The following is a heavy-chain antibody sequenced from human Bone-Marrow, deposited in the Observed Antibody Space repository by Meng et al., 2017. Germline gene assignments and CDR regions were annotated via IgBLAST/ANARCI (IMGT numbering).Heavy chain of an antibody. CDR3: ARGQYY. Sequence: QVQLQESGPGLVRPSENLSLTCPGSGGSVNSGSYAWSWIRQTPGKGLEWSGNIYYSGTTNYNPSLKSRVTISIDASKNQFSLMLSSLTAADTAVYYCARGQYYWGQGTLVTVSS. J-gene: IGHJ4*02. V-gene: IGHV4-61*01. CDR2: IYYSGTT. CDR1: GGSVNSGSYA.